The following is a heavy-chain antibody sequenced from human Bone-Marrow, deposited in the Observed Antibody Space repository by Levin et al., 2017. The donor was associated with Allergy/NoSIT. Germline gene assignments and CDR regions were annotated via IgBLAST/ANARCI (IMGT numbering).Heavy chain of an antibody. CDR2: IWFDSSIK. V-gene: IGHV3-33*01. CDR3: ARGSSGYFDS. Sequence: GGSLRLSCTASGFTFNNYGMHWVRQAPGKGLEFVASIWFDSSIKFYGDSVQGRCTFSRDNSKNTMNLQLNNLRVEDTAVYYCARGSSGYFDSWGQGTLVSVSS. CDR1: GFTFNNYG. D-gene: IGHD3-22*01. J-gene: IGHJ4*02.